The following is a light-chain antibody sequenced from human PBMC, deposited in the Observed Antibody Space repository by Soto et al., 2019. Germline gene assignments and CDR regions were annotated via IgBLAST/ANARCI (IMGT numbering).Light chain of an antibody. V-gene: IGKV3-11*01. J-gene: IGKJ2*01. Sequence: DIVLTQSPATLSLPPGETATLSCRSSQYISNYLAWYQQKPGQVPRLLIYDASKRAPGIPARFSGSGSGTDFTLTISSLEPEDFAVYYCQQRSNSYTFGQGTKLEIK. CDR1: QYISNY. CDR3: QQRSNSYT. CDR2: DAS.